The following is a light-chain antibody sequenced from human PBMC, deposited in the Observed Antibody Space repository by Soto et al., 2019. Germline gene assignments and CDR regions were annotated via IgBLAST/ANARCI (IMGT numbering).Light chain of an antibody. CDR1: QDINNY. V-gene: IGKV1-33*01. Sequence: DILLTQSPSSLSASVGDRVTITCQASQDINNYLNWYQQKPGKAPKLXIFDATNLETGVPSRFSGSGSRTHYSLTISSLQPEDFETYACPQYDSLPPTFGQGTRLEIK. CDR2: DAT. J-gene: IGKJ5*01. CDR3: PQYDSLPPT.